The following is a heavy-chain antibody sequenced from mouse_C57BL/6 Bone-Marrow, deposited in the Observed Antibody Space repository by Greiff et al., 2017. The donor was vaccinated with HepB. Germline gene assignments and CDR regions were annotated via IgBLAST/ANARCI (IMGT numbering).Heavy chain of an antibody. J-gene: IGHJ2*01. CDR1: GFTFSDYG. V-gene: IGHV5-15*01. Sequence: EVKLVESGGGLVQPGGSLKLSCAASGFTFSDYGMAWVRQAPRKGPEWVAFISNLAYSIYYADTVTGRFTISRENAKNTLYLEMSSLRSEDTAMYYCARLDGYYGDYGGQGTTLTVSS. CDR2: ISNLAYSI. CDR3: ARLDGYYGDY. D-gene: IGHD2-3*01.